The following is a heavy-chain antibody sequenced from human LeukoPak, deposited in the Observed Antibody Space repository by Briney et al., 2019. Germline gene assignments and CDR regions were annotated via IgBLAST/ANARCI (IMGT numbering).Heavy chain of an antibody. J-gene: IGHJ4*02. CDR3: ASLTYFAGY. D-gene: IGHD3-10*01. CDR2: INSDGSST. V-gene: IGHV3-74*01. CDR1: GFTFSSYW. Sequence: GGSLRLSCAASGFTFSSYWMHWARRAPGKGLVWVSRINSDGSSTSYADSVKGRFTISRDNAKNTLYLQMNSLRAEDTAVYYCASLTYFAGYWGQGTLVTVSS.